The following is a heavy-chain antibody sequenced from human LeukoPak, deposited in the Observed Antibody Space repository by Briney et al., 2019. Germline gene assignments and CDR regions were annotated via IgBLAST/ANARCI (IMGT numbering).Heavy chain of an antibody. CDR2: INTNTGNP. CDR1: GFTFTTYA. J-gene: IGHJ5*02. Sequence: ASVKVSCKASGFTFTTYAMNWVRQAPGQGLEWMGWINTNTGNPSYAQGFTGRFVFSLDTSVSTTYLQISSLKAEDTAVYYCAIFDFLFGEVNNWFDPWGQGTLVTVSS. V-gene: IGHV7-4-1*02. D-gene: IGHD3-16*01. CDR3: AIFDFLFGEVNNWFDP.